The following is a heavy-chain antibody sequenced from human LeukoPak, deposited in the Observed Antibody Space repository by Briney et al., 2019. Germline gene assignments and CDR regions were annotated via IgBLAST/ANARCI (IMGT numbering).Heavy chain of an antibody. J-gene: IGHJ4*02. CDR2: ISYDGSSE. Sequence: GGSLRLSCAASGCQFRTYAMHWARQAPGKGLEWLAIISYDGSSEYYADSVKGRFTVSRDNSEDTLSLQMNSLRPEDTAVYFCARGYYLDSGSFDYWGQGTLVTVSS. CDR1: GCQFRTYA. CDR3: ARGYYLDSGSFDY. D-gene: IGHD3-10*01. V-gene: IGHV3-30*01.